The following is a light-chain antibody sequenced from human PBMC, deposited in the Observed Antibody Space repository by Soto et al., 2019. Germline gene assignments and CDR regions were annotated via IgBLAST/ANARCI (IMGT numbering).Light chain of an antibody. CDR1: QDIRND. CDR2: AAS. Sequence: GDRVTITSRASQDIRNDLGWYQQRPGKPPKVLIYAASNLQSGVPPRFSGSGSGTDFALTITSLQPEDFATYYCLQDYNRPYTFGQGTKLEF. CDR3: LQDYNRPYT. J-gene: IGKJ2*01. V-gene: IGKV1-6*01.